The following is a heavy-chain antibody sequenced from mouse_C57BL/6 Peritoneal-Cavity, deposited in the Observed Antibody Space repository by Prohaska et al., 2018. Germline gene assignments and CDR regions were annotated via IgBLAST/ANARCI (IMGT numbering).Heavy chain of an antibody. Sequence: EVKLVESGGGLVQPGGSLKLSCAASGFTFSDYYLYWVRQTPEKRLEWVAYISDGGGSTYYPDTVKGRFTSSRDNAKNTLYLQMRRLKSEDTARYYCARRYRDAMDYWGQGTSVTVSS. D-gene: IGHD1-1*01. J-gene: IGHJ4*01. V-gene: IGHV5-12*01. CDR1: GFTFSDYY. CDR3: ARRYRDAMDY. CDR2: ISDGGGST.